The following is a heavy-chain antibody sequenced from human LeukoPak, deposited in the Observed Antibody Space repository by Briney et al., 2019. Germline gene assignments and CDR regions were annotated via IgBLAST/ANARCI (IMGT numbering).Heavy chain of an antibody. Sequence: VQPGRSLRLSCTASGFTFGDYAMSWFRQAPGKGLEWVGFIRSKAYGGTTEYAASVKGRFTISRDDSKSIAYLQMNSLKTEDTAVYYCTRRIEGASGCDYGRDAFDIWGQGTMVTVSS. CDR3: TRRIEGASGCDYGRDAFDI. CDR1: GFTFGDYA. J-gene: IGHJ3*02. CDR2: IRSKAYGGTT. V-gene: IGHV3-49*03. D-gene: IGHD5-12*01.